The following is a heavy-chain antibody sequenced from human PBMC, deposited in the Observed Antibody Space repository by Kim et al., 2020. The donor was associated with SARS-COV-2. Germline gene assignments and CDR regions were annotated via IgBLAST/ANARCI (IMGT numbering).Heavy chain of an antibody. CDR1: GGSISSGGYY. Sequence: SETLSLTCTVSGGSISSGGYYWSWIRQHPGKGLEWIGYIYYSGSTYYNPSLKSRVTISVDTSKNQFSLKLSSVTAADTAVYYCARGTVWFGESINWFDPWGQGTLVTVSS. V-gene: IGHV4-31*03. D-gene: IGHD3-10*01. J-gene: IGHJ5*02. CDR3: ARGTVWFGESINWFDP. CDR2: IYYSGST.